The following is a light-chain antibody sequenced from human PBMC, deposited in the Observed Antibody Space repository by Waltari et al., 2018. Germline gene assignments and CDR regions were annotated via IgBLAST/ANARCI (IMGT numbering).Light chain of an antibody. CDR3: SSYTSTNTFGL. CDR2: NVS. J-gene: IGLJ3*02. Sequence: QSALTQPASVSGSPGQSITISCTGTTSDVGGYNSVSWYQQHPGKAPKLMIHNVSNRPSGVSNRFSGSKAGNTASLTISGLQAEDEAGYYCSSYTSTNTFGLFGGGTKLTVL. V-gene: IGLV2-14*03. CDR1: TSDVGGYNS.